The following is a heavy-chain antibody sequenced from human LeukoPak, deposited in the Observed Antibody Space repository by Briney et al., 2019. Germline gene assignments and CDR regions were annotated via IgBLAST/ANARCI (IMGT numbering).Heavy chain of an antibody. D-gene: IGHD1-14*01. CDR3: TREHPNLSDS. V-gene: IGHV3-49*04. CDR1: GFTFGDYA. J-gene: IGHJ5*01. Sequence: GRSLRLSCTASGFTFGDYAMSWVRQAPGKGLEWVGFIRSKAYGGTTEYAASVKGRFTISRDDSKSIAYLQMNSLKTEDTAVYYCTREHPNLSDSWGQGTLVTVSS. CDR2: IRSKAYGGTT.